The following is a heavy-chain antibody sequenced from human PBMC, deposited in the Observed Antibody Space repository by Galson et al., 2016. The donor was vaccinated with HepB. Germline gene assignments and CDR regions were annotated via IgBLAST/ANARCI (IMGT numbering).Heavy chain of an antibody. CDR2: IKEDGSEE. CDR3: AARGNSWPYY. CDR1: GFTFSSYW. V-gene: IGHV3-7*01. Sequence: SLRLSCAASGFTFSSYWMSWVRQAPGKGLEWVANIKEDGSEEYYVDSVKGRFTISRDNAKNSLYLQMNRLRAEDTAVYYCAARGNSWPYYWGQGTLVTVSS. J-gene: IGHJ4*02. D-gene: IGHD6-13*01.